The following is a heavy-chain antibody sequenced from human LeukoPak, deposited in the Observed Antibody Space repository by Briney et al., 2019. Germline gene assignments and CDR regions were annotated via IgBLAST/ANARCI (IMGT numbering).Heavy chain of an antibody. D-gene: IGHD1-26*01. V-gene: IGHV4-38-2*02. Sequence: TSEILSLTCTVSGYSISSGYYWGWIRQPPGKGLEWIGSIYRSGSTYYNPSLKSRVIISVDTSKNQFSLKLSSVTAADTAVYYCARGGSYSYCFDFWGQGTLVLVSS. J-gene: IGHJ4*02. CDR2: IYRSGST. CDR1: GYSISSGYY. CDR3: ARGGSYSYCFDF.